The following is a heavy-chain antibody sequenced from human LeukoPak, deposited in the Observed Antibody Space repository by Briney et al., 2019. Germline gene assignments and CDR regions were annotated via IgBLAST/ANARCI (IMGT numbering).Heavy chain of an antibody. CDR3: ARRPEYSSSSI. J-gene: IGHJ4*02. CDR1: GGSISSSSYY. Sequence: SETLSLTCSVSGGSISSSSYYWGWIRQPPGKGLEWIGSIYYSGSTYYNPSLKSRVTISVDTSKNQFSLKLSSVTAADTAVYYCARRPEYSSSSIWGQGTLVTVSS. CDR2: IYYSGST. V-gene: IGHV4-39*01. D-gene: IGHD6-6*01.